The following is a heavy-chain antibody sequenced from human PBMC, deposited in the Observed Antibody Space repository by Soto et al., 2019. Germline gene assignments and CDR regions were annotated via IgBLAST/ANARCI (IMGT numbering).Heavy chain of an antibody. CDR1: GFTFSSYA. CDR3: AKSGSGWYYYGMDV. V-gene: IGHV3-23*01. J-gene: IGHJ6*02. CDR2: ISGSGGST. D-gene: IGHD6-19*01. Sequence: GGSLRLSCAASGFTFSSYAMSWVRQAPGKGLEWVSAISGSGGSTYYADSVKGRFTISRDNSKNTLYLQMNSLRAEDTAVYYCAKSGSGWYYYGMDVWGQGTTVTVSS.